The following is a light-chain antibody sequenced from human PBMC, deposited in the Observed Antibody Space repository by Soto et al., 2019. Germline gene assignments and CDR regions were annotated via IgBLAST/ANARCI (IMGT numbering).Light chain of an antibody. CDR3: QQYGGSPRT. CDR2: DAS. CDR1: QSGTSSY. Sequence: PGERATLSCRASQSGTSSYLAWYQQKPGQAPRLLIYDASTRATGIPDRFSGSGSGTDFTLTISRLEPEDFAVYYCQQYGGSPRTFGQGTKVDIK. J-gene: IGKJ1*01. V-gene: IGKV3-20*01.